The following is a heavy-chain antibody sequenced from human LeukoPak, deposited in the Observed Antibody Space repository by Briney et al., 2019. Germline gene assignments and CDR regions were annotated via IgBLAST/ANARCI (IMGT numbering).Heavy chain of an antibody. CDR2: INHSGSS. CDR3: APRGDIEHSYVYGKWFDP. CDR1: GGSFSAYY. D-gene: IGHD5-18*01. V-gene: IGHV4-34*01. Sequence: SSETLSLTCAVYGGSFSAYYWTWIRQPPGKGLEWIGEINHSGSSNYNSSLRSRVTISVDTSYKQFSLRLSSVTAADTAMYYCAPRGDIEHSYVYGKWFDPWGQGTRVTVSS. J-gene: IGHJ5*02.